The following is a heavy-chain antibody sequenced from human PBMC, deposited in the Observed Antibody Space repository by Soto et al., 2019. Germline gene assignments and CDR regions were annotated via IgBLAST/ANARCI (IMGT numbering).Heavy chain of an antibody. D-gene: IGHD3-3*01. V-gene: IGHV3-30*03. J-gene: IGHJ6*02. CDR3: AVTNFGVDYYYGMDV. CDR2: ISYDGSNK. CDR1: GFTFSSYG. Sequence: QVQLVESGGGVVQPGRSLRLSCAASGFTFSSYGLHWVRQAPGKGLEWVAVISYDGSNKYYADSVKGRFTISRDNSKNTLYLQMNSLRAEDTAVYYCAVTNFGVDYYYGMDVWGQGTMVTVSS.